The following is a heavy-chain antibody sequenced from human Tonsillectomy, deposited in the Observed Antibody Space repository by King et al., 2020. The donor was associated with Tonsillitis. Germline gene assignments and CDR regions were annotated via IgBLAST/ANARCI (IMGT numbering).Heavy chain of an antibody. CDR2: ISYDGSNK. Sequence: QVQLVESGGGVVQPGRSLRLSCAASGFTFSSYGMHWVRQAPGKGLEWVAVISYDGSNKYYADSVKGRFTISRDNSKNTLYLQMNSLRAEDTAVYYCAKDLLAVAGKGDLWGRGTLVTVSS. CDR3: AKDLLAVAGKGDL. J-gene: IGHJ2*01. V-gene: IGHV3-30*18. D-gene: IGHD6-19*01. CDR1: GFTFSSYG.